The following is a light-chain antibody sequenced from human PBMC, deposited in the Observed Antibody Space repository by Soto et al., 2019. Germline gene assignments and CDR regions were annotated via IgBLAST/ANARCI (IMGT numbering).Light chain of an antibody. J-gene: IGLJ2*01. CDR1: KLGDKY. V-gene: IGLV3-1*01. Sequence: SYELTQPPSVSVSPGQTASITCSGAKLGDKYACWYQQKPGQSPMLVIYQDSKRPSGIPERFSGSNSGNTATLTISGTQAMDEADYYCQAWDSNTPSVVFGGGTKLTVL. CDR2: QDS. CDR3: QAWDSNTPSVV.